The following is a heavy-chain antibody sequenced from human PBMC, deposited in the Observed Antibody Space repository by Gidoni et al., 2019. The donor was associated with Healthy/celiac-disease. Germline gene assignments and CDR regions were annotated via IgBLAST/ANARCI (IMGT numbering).Heavy chain of an antibody. CDR1: GFTFDDSA. Sequence: EMQLVESGGVVVHSGGSLRLSCAASGFTFDDSAMHWVRQAPGKGLEWVSLISWDGGSTYYADSVKGRFTISRDNSKNSLYLQMNSLRAEDTALYYCAKDMTNQQTYYYYYGMDVWGQGTTVTVSS. CDR2: ISWDGGST. V-gene: IGHV3-43D*04. CDR3: AKDMTNQQTYYYYYGMDV. J-gene: IGHJ6*02.